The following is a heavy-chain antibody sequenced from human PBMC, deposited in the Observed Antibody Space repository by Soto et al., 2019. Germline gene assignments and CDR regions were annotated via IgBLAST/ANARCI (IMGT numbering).Heavy chain of an antibody. V-gene: IGHV5-51*01. D-gene: IGHD5-18*01. CDR2: IYPGDSDT. CDR3: ARHAVKSGYSYGFSPTSEVYGMDV. J-gene: IGHJ6*02. CDR1: GYSFTSYW. Sequence: PGESLKISCKGSGYSFTSYWIGWVRQMPGKGLEWMGIIYPGDSDTGYSPSFQGQVTISADKSISTAYLQWSSLKASDTAMYYCARHAVKSGYSYGFSPTSEVYGMDVWGQGTTVTVSS.